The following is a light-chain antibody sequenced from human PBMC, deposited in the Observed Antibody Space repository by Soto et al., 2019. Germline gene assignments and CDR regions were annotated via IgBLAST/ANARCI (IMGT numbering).Light chain of an antibody. V-gene: IGLV2-14*01. CDR3: NSYTSKSTGV. CDR2: EVS. J-gene: IGLJ1*01. Sequence: QLVLTQPASVSGSPGQSITISCTGTSSDVGGYNYVSWHQQHPGKAPKLIIYEVSNRPSGVSNRFSGSKSGNTASLTISGLQAEDEADYYCNSYTSKSTGVFGTGTKLTVL. CDR1: SSDVGGYNY.